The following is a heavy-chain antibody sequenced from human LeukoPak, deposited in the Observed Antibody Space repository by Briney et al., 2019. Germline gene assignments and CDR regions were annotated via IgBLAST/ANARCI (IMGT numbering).Heavy chain of an antibody. V-gene: IGHV4-61*02. CDR1: GGSISSGSYY. CDR2: IYTSGST. CDR3: ARHSGRIAAAGTDWFDP. Sequence: PSETLSLTCTVSGGSISSGSYYWSWIRQPAGKGLEWIGRIYTSGSTNYNPSLKSRVTISVDTSKNQFSLKLSSVTAADTAVYYCARHSGRIAAAGTDWFDPWGQGTLVTVSS. J-gene: IGHJ5*02. D-gene: IGHD6-13*01.